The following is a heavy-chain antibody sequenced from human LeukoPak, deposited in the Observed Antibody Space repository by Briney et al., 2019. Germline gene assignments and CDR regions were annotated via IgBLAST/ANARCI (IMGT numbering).Heavy chain of an antibody. Sequence: PGGSLRLSCSASGFTFSSYRMHWLRQAPGKGLEWVAFIRYDRSNKYYADSVKGRFTISRDNSKNTLYLQMNSLRAEDTAVYYCAKDFYGDYSGSCFDYWGQGSLVTVSS. D-gene: IGHD4-17*01. J-gene: IGHJ4*02. CDR1: GFTFSSYR. CDR2: IRYDRSNK. V-gene: IGHV3-30*02. CDR3: AKDFYGDYSGSCFDY.